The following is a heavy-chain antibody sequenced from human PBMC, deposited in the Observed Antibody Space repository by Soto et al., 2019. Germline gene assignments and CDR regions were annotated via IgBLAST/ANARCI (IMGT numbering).Heavy chain of an antibody. CDR3: AKGIGSSGRGYFFDY. V-gene: IGHV3-23*01. J-gene: IGHJ4*02. D-gene: IGHD6-25*01. CDR1: GFTFSSYA. Sequence: VGSLRLSCAASGFTFSSYAMTWVRQAPGKGLEWVSIISGSGGSTYYADSVKGRFTISRDNSKNTLYLQMNSLRAEDTAVYYCAKGIGSSGRGYFFDYWGQGTLVTVSS. CDR2: ISGSGGST.